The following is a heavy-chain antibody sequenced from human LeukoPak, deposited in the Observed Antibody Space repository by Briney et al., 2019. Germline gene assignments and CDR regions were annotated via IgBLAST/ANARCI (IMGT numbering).Heavy chain of an antibody. CDR3: VRGGSAFDY. V-gene: IGHV3-15*01. D-gene: IGHD2-15*01. CDR2: FKSKADGGTT. CDR1: GFTFSSYS. Sequence: PGGSLRLSCAASGFTFSSYSMNWVRQAPGKGLEWVARFKSKADGGTTDYAAPVQGRFTVSRDDSINMVWLQMSRLKTEDTAIYYCVRGGSAFDYWSQGTLVTVSS. J-gene: IGHJ4*02.